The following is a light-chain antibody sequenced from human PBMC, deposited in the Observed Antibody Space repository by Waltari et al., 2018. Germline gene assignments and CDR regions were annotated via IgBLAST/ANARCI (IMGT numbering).Light chain of an antibody. CDR3: HQYTNWPWT. CDR1: QSVDGN. CDR2: GVS. Sequence: EIVMTQSPDIVSVSPGERITLSCRASQSVDGNLAWYQQKPGQAPRRLVHGVSIRASGIPARFSGSASGTEFTLTISGLQSEDCAVYHCHQYTNWPWTYGQGTKVEIK. V-gene: IGKV3D-15*01. J-gene: IGKJ1*01.